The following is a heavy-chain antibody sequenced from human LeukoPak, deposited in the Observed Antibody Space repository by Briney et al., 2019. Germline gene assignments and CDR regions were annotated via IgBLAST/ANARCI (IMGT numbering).Heavy chain of an antibody. CDR3: ARDPHYYDSSGYYNY. CDR2: INPNSGGT. V-gene: IGHV1-2*02. Sequence: ASVEVSCKASGYTFTGYYMHWVRQAPGQGLEWMGWINPNSGGTNYAQKFQGRVTMTRDTSISTAYMELSRLRSDDTAVYYCARDPHYYDSSGYYNYWGQGTLVTVSS. J-gene: IGHJ4*02. D-gene: IGHD3-22*01. CDR1: GYTFTGYY.